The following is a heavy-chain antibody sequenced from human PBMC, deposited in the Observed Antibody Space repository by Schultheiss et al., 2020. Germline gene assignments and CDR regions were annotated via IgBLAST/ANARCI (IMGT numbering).Heavy chain of an antibody. J-gene: IGHJ4*02. Sequence: SETLSLTCAVYGGSFSGYYWSWIRQPPGKGLEWIGEINHSGSTNYNPSLKSRVTISVDRSKNQFSLKLSSVTAADTAVYYCARESRDGSTRFDYWGQGTLVTVSS. CDR1: GGSFSGYY. CDR2: INHSGST. D-gene: IGHD5-24*01. CDR3: ARESRDGSTRFDY. V-gene: IGHV4-34*01.